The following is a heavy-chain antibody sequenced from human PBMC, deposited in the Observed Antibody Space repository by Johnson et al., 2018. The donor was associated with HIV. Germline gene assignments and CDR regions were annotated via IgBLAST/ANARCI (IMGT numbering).Heavy chain of an antibody. CDR2: ISYDGSNT. J-gene: IGHJ3*02. Sequence: QVQLVESGGGVVQPGGSLRLSCAAFGFTFSSYAMHWVRQAPGKGLEWVAVISYDGSNTYYADSVKGRFPISRDNSKNTLYLQMNSLRAEDTAVYYCARGGYYYDSYDAFDIWGQGTLVTVSS. D-gene: IGHD3-22*01. CDR1: GFTFSSYA. V-gene: IGHV3-30*04. CDR3: ARGGYYYDSYDAFDI.